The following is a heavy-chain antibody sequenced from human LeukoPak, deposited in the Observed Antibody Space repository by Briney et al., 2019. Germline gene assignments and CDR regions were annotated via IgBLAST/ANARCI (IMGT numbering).Heavy chain of an antibody. D-gene: IGHD1-7*01. CDR2: IYYSGST. J-gene: IGHJ4*02. CDR1: GGSISSYY. V-gene: IGHV4-59*01. CDR3: ARGLDGTTDY. Sequence: SETLSLTCTVSGGSISSYYWSWIRQPPGKGLEWIGYIYYSGSTNYNPSLKSRVTISVDTSKNQFSLELSSVTAADTAVYYCARGLDGTTDYWGQGTLVTVSS.